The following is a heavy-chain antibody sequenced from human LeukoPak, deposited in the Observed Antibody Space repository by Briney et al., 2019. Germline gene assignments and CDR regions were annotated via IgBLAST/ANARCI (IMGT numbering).Heavy chain of an antibody. CDR1: GGSFSGYY. D-gene: IGHD2-2*01. V-gene: IGHV4-34*01. Sequence: KPSETLSLTCAVYGGSFSGYYWSWIRQPPGKGLEWIGEINHSGSTNYNPSLKSRVTISVDTSKNQFSLKLSSVTAADTAVYYCARTPYCSSTSCYADPNWFDPWGQGTLVTVSS. CDR3: ARTPYCSSTSCYADPNWFDP. J-gene: IGHJ5*02. CDR2: INHSGST.